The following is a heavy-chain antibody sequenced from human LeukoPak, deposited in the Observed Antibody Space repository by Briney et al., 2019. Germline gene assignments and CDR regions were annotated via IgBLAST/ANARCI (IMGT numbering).Heavy chain of an antibody. CDR3: AKVRDTAMAMDY. J-gene: IGHJ4*02. V-gene: IGHV3-30*02. CDR2: IRYDGSNK. CDR1: GFTFSSYG. D-gene: IGHD5-18*01. Sequence: GGSLRFSCAASGFTFSSYGMHWVRQAPGKGLEWVAFIRYDGSNKYYADSVKGRFTISRDNSKNTLYLQMNSLRAEDTAVYYCAKVRDTAMAMDYWGQGTLVTVSS.